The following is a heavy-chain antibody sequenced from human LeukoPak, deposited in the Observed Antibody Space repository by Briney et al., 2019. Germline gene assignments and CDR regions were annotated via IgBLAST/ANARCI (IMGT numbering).Heavy chain of an antibody. Sequence: GGSLRLSCAASGFTFSSYGMHWVRQAPGKGLEWVAIIWYDGSNKYYADSVKGRFTISRDNSKNTLYLQMTSLRAEDTSVYYWAKTLDYSNSFVYWGQGTLVTVSS. D-gene: IGHD4-11*01. CDR3: AKTLDYSNSFVY. CDR2: IWYDGSNK. V-gene: IGHV3-33*06. CDR1: GFTFSSYG. J-gene: IGHJ4*02.